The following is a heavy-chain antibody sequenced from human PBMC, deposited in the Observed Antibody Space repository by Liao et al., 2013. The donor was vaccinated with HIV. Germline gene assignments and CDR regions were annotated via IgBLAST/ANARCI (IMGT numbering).Heavy chain of an antibody. Sequence: QVQLQESGPGLVKPSETLSLTCTVSGGSISSYYWSWIRQPAGKGLEWIGRIYSSGSANYNPSLKSRVTMSVDTSKNQFSLKLSSVTAADTAVYYCARTDQYYDFWNGYENWFDPWVRGNPGHRLL. V-gene: IGHV4-4*07. J-gene: IGHJ5*02. D-gene: IGHD3-3*01. CDR2: IYSSGSA. CDR3: ARTDQYYDFWNGYENWFDP. CDR1: GGSISSYY.